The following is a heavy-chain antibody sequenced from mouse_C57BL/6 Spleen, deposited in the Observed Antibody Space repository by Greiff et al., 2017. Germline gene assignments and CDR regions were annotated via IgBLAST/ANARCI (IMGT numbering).Heavy chain of an antibody. Sequence: EVKLMESGPGLVKPSQSLSLTCSVTGYSITSGYYWNWIRQFPGNKLEWMGYISYDGSNNYNPSLKNRISITRDTSKNQFFLKLNSVTTEDTATYYCAREGNGYYRYFDYWGQGTTLTVSS. V-gene: IGHV3-6*01. CDR1: GYSITSGYY. J-gene: IGHJ2*01. D-gene: IGHD2-3*01. CDR2: ISYDGSN. CDR3: AREGNGYYRYFDY.